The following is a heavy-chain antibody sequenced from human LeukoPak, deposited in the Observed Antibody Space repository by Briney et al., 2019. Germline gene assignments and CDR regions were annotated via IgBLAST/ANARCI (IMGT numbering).Heavy chain of an antibody. CDR1: GGSISSSSYY. Sequence: VKPSETLSLTCTVSGGSISSSSYYWGWIRQPPGKGLEWIGSIYYSGSTYYNPSLKSRVTISVDTSKNQFSLKLSSVTAADTAVYYCARLSGTAAGFDYWGQGTLVTVSS. J-gene: IGHJ4*02. V-gene: IGHV4-39*01. CDR2: IYYSGST. D-gene: IGHD6-13*01. CDR3: ARLSGTAAGFDY.